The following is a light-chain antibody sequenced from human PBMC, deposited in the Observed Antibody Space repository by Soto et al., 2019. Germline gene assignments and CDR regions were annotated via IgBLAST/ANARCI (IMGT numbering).Light chain of an antibody. CDR1: SSNVGSNY. CDR2: DNG. J-gene: IGLJ2*01. Sequence: QSALTQPPSVSAAPGQKVTISCSGSSSNVGSNYVSWYQQLPGTAPKLLIYDNGKRPSGIPDRFSGSQSGKSATLGITGLQTGDEADYYCGTWDNSLSAVFGGGTRVTVL. V-gene: IGLV1-51*01. CDR3: GTWDNSLSAV.